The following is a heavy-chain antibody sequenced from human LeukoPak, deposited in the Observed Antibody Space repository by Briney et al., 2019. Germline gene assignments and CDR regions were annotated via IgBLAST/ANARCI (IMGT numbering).Heavy chain of an antibody. D-gene: IGHD4-23*01. CDR3: TKGDDYGANTRLPKYNWFDP. J-gene: IGHJ5*02. CDR1: VFSISNNA. CDR2: IRYDGNNK. Sequence: GGSLRLSCAASVFSISNNAMHWVRQAPGRGLEWVAFIRYDGNNKNYADTVKGRFTISRDNSRDTLYLQMNSLRADDTAVYYCTKGDDYGANTRLPKYNWFDPWGQGTLVTVSS. V-gene: IGHV3-30*02.